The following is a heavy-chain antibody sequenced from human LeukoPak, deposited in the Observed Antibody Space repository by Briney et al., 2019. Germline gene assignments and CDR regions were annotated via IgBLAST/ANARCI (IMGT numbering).Heavy chain of an antibody. CDR1: GFSFRTTW. J-gene: IGHJ4*02. Sequence: PGGSLRLSCAASGFSFRTTWMNWVRQAPGKGLVSVSRITSDGRNTVYADSVKGRFTISRDNAKNTVLLQMDSLRDEDTAEYYCTRDWYYTTDYWGQGTLVTVSS. CDR3: TRDWYYTTDY. V-gene: IGHV3-74*01. D-gene: IGHD1-26*01. CDR2: ITSDGRNT.